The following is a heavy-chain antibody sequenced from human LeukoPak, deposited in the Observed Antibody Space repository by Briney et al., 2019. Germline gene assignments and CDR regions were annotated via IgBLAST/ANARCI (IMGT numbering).Heavy chain of an antibody. V-gene: IGHV3-23*01. CDR2: IIGSGCST. Sequence: PGGSLRLSCAASGFTFSNYVMNWVRQAPGKGLEWVSSIIGSGCSTFYADSVKGRLTISRDNSKNTLYLQMNSLRAEDTATYYCAKRGVDSSTWYADNWGQGTQVTVSS. CDR3: AKRGVDSSTWYADN. D-gene: IGHD6-13*01. CDR1: GFTFSNYV. J-gene: IGHJ4*02.